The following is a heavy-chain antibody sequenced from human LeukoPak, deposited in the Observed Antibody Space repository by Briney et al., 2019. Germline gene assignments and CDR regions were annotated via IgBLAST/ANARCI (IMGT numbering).Heavy chain of an antibody. V-gene: IGHV3-7*01. J-gene: IGHJ5*02. D-gene: IGHD5-18*01. Sequence: PGGSLRLSCAASGFTFSSYWMSWVRQAPGKGLEWVANIKQDGSEKYYVDSVKGRFTISRDNAKNSLYLQMNSLRAEDTAVYYCARVRVDTASFWPVWFDPWGQGTLVTVSS. CDR1: GFTFSSYW. CDR2: IKQDGSEK. CDR3: ARVRVDTASFWPVWFDP.